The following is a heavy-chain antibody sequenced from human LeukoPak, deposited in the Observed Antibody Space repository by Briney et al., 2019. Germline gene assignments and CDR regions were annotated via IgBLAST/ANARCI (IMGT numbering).Heavy chain of an antibody. J-gene: IGHJ4*02. V-gene: IGHV3-23*01. CDR3: TKGTIWLPFDY. D-gene: IGHD5-18*01. CDR2: ISGSGGST. CDR1: GFTFSNYA. Sequence: GGSLRLSCAAPGFTFSNYAMSWARRAPGKGLEWVSAISGSGGSTYYADSGKGRFTISRDNSKNTLYLQMNSLRAEDTAVYYCTKGTIWLPFDYWGQGTLVTVSS.